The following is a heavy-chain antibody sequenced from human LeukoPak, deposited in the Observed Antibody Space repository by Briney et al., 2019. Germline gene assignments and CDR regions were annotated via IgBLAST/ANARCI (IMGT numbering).Heavy chain of an antibody. V-gene: IGHV3-7*01. CDR3: ARDNNNLFDY. Sequence: GGSLRPSCAASGFTFSYYYMSWVRQAPGKGLEWVANIKQDGSEQYYVDSVKGRFTISKDNAKNSLSLQMNSLRAEDTAMYFCARDNNNLFDYWGQGTLVTVSS. J-gene: IGHJ4*02. D-gene: IGHD1/OR15-1a*01. CDR2: IKQDGSEQ. CDR1: GFTFSYYY.